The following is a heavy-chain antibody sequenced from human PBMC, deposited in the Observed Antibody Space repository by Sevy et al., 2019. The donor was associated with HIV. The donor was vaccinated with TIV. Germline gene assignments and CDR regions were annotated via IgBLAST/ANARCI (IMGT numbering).Heavy chain of an antibody. V-gene: IGHV3-7*01. D-gene: IGHD2-2*01. J-gene: IGHJ6*02. CDR1: GFTFSNYW. CDR3: ARAEGGYHYYYYGMYV. Sequence: GGSLRLSCAASGFTFSNYWMSWVRQAPGKGLEWVANIKQDGSETYHVDSVKGRFTISRDNAKNSLYLRMHSLRVEDTAVYYCARAEGGYHYYYYGMYVWGQGTTVTVSS. CDR2: IKQDGSET.